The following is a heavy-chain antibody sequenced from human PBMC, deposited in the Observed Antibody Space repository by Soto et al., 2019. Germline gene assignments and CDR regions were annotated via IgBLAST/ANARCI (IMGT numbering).Heavy chain of an antibody. CDR1: GGTFSSYA. D-gene: IGHD3-3*01. V-gene: IGHV1-69*06. CDR3: ARRASPGSFLAPAYYFDY. J-gene: IGHJ4*02. Sequence: SVKVSCKASGGTFSSYAISWVRQAPGQGLEWMGGIIPIFGTANYAQKFQGRVTITADKSTSTAYMELSSLRSGDTAVYYCARRASPGSFLAPAYYFDYWGQGTLVTVSS. CDR2: IIPIFGTA.